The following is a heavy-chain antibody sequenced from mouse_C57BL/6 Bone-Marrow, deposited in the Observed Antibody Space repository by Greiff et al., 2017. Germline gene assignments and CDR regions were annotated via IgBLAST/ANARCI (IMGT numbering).Heavy chain of an antibody. CDR2: ISSGGSYT. Sequence: EVMLVESGGDLVKPGGSLKLSCAASGFTFSSYGMSWVRQTPDKRLEWVATISSGGSYTYYPDSVKGRFTISRDNAKNTLYLQMSSLKSEDTAMYYCARHYPTVVPGDYWGQGTSVTVSS. V-gene: IGHV5-6*01. CDR1: GFTFSSYG. CDR3: ARHYPTVVPGDY. D-gene: IGHD1-1*01. J-gene: IGHJ4*01.